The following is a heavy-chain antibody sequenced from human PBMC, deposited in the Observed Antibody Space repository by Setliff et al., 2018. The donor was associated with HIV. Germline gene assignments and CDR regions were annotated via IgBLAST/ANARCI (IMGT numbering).Heavy chain of an antibody. CDR3: ARSPRYSSGWYFDY. J-gene: IGHJ4*02. CDR2: INPGGGST. CDR1: GYTFTSFY. Sequence: GASVKVSCKASGYTFTSFYMHWVRQAPGQGLEWMGVINPGGGSTTYAQKFQGRVTMTRDTSTSTVYMELSSLTSEDTAVYYCARSPRYSSGWYFDYWGQGTLVTV. D-gene: IGHD6-19*01. V-gene: IGHV1-46*01.